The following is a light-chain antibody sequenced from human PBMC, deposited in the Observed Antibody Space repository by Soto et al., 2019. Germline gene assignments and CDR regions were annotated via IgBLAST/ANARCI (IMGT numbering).Light chain of an antibody. CDR2: DAS. J-gene: IGKJ1*01. CDR3: QQYNSYWT. Sequence: DIQMTQSPSTLSASVGDRVIITCRASQSLSGWLAWYQQKPGKVPKLLIYDASSLESGVPSRFSGSGSGTEFTLTISSLQSDDFATYYCQQYNSYWTFGQGTK. CDR1: QSLSGW. V-gene: IGKV1-5*01.